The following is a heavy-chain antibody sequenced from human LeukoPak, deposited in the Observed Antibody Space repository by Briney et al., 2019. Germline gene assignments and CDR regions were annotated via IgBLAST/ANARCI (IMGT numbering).Heavy chain of an antibody. J-gene: IGHJ6*03. CDR3: ARSQPLLYRSYYYYYMDV. Sequence: SETLSLTCTVSGGSISSSSYYWGWIRQPPGKALEWIGSIYYSASTYYNPSLKSRVTISVDTSKNQFSLKLSSVTAADTAVYYCARSQPLLYRSYYYYYMDVWGKGTTVTISS. CDR1: GGSISSSSYY. V-gene: IGHV4-39*01. D-gene: IGHD2-2*02. CDR2: IYYSAST.